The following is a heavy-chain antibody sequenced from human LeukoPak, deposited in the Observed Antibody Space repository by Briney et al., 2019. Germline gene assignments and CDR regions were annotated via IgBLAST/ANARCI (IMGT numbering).Heavy chain of an antibody. CDR2: NYTSGST. CDR1: GGSTSSYY. V-gene: IGHV4-4*07. CDR3: ARDRHYYGSGSYYLNPFDY. J-gene: IGHJ4*02. D-gene: IGHD3-10*01. Sequence: SETLSLTCTVSGGSTSSYYWSWIRQPAGKGLEWIGRNYTSGSTNYNPSLKSRVTMSVDTSKNQFSLKLSSVTAADTAVYYCARDRHYYGSGSYYLNPFDYWGQGTLVTVSS.